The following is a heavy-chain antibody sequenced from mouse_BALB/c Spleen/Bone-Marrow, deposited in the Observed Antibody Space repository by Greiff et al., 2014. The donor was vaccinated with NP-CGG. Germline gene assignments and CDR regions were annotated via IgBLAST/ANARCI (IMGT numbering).Heavy chain of an antibody. CDR2: INPNNGGT. J-gene: IGHJ3*01. Sequence: QVQLKESGAELVKPGASVKLSRKASGYTFTNYFMYWVKQRPGQGLEWIGEINPNNGGTNFNENFKSKATLTLDKSSSTAYMQLSSLTSEDSAVYYCTRSGPGFAYWGHGTLVTVSA. V-gene: IGHV1S81*02. CDR1: GYTFTNYF. CDR3: TRSGPGFAY.